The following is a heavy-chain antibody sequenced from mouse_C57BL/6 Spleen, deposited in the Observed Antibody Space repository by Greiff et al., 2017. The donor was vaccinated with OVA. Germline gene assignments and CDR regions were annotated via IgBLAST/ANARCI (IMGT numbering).Heavy chain of an antibody. CDR1: GFTFTAYY. D-gene: IGHD2-2*01. J-gene: IGHJ2*01. V-gene: IGHV7-3*01. Sequence: EVKLVESGGGLVQPGGSLSLSCAASGFTFTAYYMSWVRQPPGKALEWLGFIRNKANGYTTEYSASVKGRFTISRDNSQSILYLQMNALRAEDSATYYCARSVGRGYMDNWGEGTTLTVSS. CDR2: IRNKANGYTT. CDR3: ARSVGRGYMDN.